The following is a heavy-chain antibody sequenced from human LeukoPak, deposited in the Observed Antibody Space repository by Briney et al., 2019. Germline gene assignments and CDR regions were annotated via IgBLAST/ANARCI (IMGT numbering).Heavy chain of an antibody. Sequence: GGSLRLSCAASGFIFTNYFMSWVREAPGKGLEWVASIKHDGSEEYYVDSVRGRFTISRDNTMNSLYLQMSSLRAEDTAVYYCATDRGWRTSGYYLYYFEYWGQGTLVTYSS. J-gene: IGHJ4*02. CDR1: GFIFTNYF. V-gene: IGHV3-7*01. CDR2: IKHDGSEE. D-gene: IGHD3-3*01. CDR3: ATDRGWRTSGYYLYYFEY.